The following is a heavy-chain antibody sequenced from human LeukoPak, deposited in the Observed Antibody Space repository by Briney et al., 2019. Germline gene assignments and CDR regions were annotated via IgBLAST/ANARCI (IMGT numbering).Heavy chain of an antibody. CDR3: ARSALYGSGTYYKAPFDP. CDR1: GGSINSGDYP. Sequence: SETLSLTCTISGGSINSGDYPWNWIRQPPGKGLEWIGYIYRSGTVYYNPSLDNRVTISVDTSKNQFSLKLSSVTAADTAVYYCARSALYGSGTYYKAPFDPWGQGTLVTVSS. V-gene: IGHV4-30-2*01. D-gene: IGHD3-10*01. J-gene: IGHJ5*02. CDR2: IYRSGTV.